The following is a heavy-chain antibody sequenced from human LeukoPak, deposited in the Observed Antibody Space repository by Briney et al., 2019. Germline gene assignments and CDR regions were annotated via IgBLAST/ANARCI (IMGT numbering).Heavy chain of an antibody. CDR3: AREWPSNYYPMDV. D-gene: IGHD5-12*01. CDR1: GFTFCSFS. J-gene: IGHJ6*02. Sequence: GGSVTLSCAAYGFTFCSFSMMWLPQARGKGLEWFSSITSSTDNIYYADSVKGRFTISRDNTKNSVYLQMNSLRAEDTAVYYCAREWPSNYYPMDVWGHGTTVTVSS. V-gene: IGHV3-21*01. CDR2: ITSSTDNI.